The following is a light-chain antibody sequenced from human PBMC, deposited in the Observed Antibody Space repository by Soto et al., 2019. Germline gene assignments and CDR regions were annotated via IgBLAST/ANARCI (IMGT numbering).Light chain of an antibody. V-gene: IGKV3-20*01. CDR3: QQYGSSPPT. J-gene: IGKJ3*01. CDR2: GAS. Sequence: EIVVTQSPGTLSLSPGERATLSCRASQSVSSSYLAWYQQKPGQAPRLLIYGASSRATGIPDRFSGSGSGTDFTLTISSLEPEEFAVYYCQQYGSSPPTFGPGTKVDIK. CDR1: QSVSSSY.